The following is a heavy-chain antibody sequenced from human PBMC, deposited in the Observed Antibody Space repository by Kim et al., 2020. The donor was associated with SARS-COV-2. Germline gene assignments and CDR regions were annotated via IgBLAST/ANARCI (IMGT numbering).Heavy chain of an antibody. D-gene: IGHD6-13*01. CDR2: ISSSSSYI. V-gene: IGHV3-21*01. Sequence: GGSLRLSCAASGFTFSSYSMNWVRQAPGKGLEWVSSISSSSSYIYYADSVKGRFTISRDNAKNSLYLQMNSLRAEDTAVYYCARALGSSSWLYQHWGQGTLVTVSS. CDR1: GFTFSSYS. CDR3: ARALGSSSWLYQH. J-gene: IGHJ1*01.